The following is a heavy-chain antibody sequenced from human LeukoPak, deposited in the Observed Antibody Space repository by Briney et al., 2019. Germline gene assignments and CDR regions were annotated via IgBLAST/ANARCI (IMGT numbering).Heavy chain of an antibody. CDR3: ARDQQLGY. Sequence: ASVKVSFTASGYTFTSNYMHWGRQAPGQGLEWMGIINPSGGSTSYAQKFQGRVTMTRDTSTSTVYMELSSLRSEDTAVYYCARDQQLGYWGQGTLVTVSS. V-gene: IGHV1-46*01. J-gene: IGHJ4*02. CDR2: INPSGGST. CDR1: GYTFTSNY. D-gene: IGHD6-13*01.